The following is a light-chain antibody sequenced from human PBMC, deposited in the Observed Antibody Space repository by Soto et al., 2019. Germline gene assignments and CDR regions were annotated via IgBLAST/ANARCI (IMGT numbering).Light chain of an antibody. CDR3: TSYTNSSTWV. J-gene: IGLJ3*02. Sequence: QSALTQPASVSGSPGQSITISCTGTSSDVGAYNYVSWYQQHPGKAPKLMIHDVSNRPSGVSNRFSGSKSGNTASLTISGLQAEDEAGYYCTSYTNSSTWVFGGGTKLTVL. CDR2: DVS. V-gene: IGLV2-14*01. CDR1: SSDVGAYNY.